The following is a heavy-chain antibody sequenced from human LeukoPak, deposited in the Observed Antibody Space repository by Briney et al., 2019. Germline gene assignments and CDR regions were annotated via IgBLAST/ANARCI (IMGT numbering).Heavy chain of an antibody. V-gene: IGHV3-7*03. CDR1: GFTFSSYW. D-gene: IGHD3-10*01. CDR3: ARDWRPHYGSGNTPADY. Sequence: PGGSLRLSCAASGFTFSSYWMSWVRQAPGKGLEWVANIKQDGSEKYYVDSVKGRFTISRDNAKNSLYLQMNSLRAEDTAVYYCARDWRPHYGSGNTPADYWGQGTLVTVSS. J-gene: IGHJ4*02. CDR2: IKQDGSEK.